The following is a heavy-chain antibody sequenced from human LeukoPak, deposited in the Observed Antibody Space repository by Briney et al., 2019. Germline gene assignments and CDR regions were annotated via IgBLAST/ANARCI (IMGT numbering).Heavy chain of an antibody. CDR2: IIPMFGTT. J-gene: IGHJ6*02. V-gene: IGHV1-69*13. CDR1: GGSFRSSA. CDR3: AIGVVVVAALVQYYYYGVYV. D-gene: IGHD2-15*01. Sequence: SVKVSCKASGGSFRSSAISWVRQAPGQGLEWMGEIIPMFGTTNYAQKFQGRVTVTADESTRTAYMELNSLRSEDTAVYYWAIGVVVVAALVQYYYYGVYVWGQGTTVTVSS.